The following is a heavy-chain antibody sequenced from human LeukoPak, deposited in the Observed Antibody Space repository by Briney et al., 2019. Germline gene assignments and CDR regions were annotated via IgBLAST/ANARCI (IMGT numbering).Heavy chain of an antibody. V-gene: IGHV1-46*01. J-gene: IGHJ5*02. CDR3: AREGCSSTSCYPSGGRDSATQYNWFDP. CDR2: INPSGGST. Sequence: GASVKVSCKASGYTFTSYYMHWVRQAPGQGLEWMGIINPSGGSTSYAQKFQGRVTMTRDMSTSTVYMELSSLRSEDTAVYYCAREGCSSTSCYPSGGRDSATQYNWFDPWGQGTLVTVSS. D-gene: IGHD2-2*01. CDR1: GYTFTSYY.